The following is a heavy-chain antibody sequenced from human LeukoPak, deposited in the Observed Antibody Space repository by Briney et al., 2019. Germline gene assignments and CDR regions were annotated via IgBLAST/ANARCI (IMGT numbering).Heavy chain of an antibody. D-gene: IGHD1-26*01. Sequence: GSLRLSRAASGFTFSSYAMSWIRQPPGKGLEWIGEINHSGSTNYNPSLKSRVTISVDTSKNQFSLKLSSVTAADTAVYYCARALLRPNWYFDLWGRGTLVTVSS. V-gene: IGHV4-34*01. CDR3: ARALLRPNWYFDL. CDR1: GFTFSSYA. CDR2: INHSGST. J-gene: IGHJ2*01.